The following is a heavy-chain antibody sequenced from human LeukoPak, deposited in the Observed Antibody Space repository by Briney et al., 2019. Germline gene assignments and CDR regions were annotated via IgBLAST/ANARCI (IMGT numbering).Heavy chain of an antibody. CDR2: VYPGDSDT. Sequence: GESLKISCKGSGYTFNNYWIAWVRQMPRKGLEWMGIVYPGDSDTKYSPSFQGQVTISVDKSISTVYLQWNSLKASDTAMFYCARRAVSNNYFDFWGQGTLVTVSS. J-gene: IGHJ4*02. D-gene: IGHD5/OR15-5a*01. CDR3: ARRAVSNNYFDF. V-gene: IGHV5-51*01. CDR1: GYTFNNYW.